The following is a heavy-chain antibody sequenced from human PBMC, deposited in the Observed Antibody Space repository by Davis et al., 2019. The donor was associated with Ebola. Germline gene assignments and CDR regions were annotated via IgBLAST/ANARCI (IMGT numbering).Heavy chain of an antibody. V-gene: IGHV3-66*04. D-gene: IGHD3-10*01. J-gene: IGHJ6*02. CDR1: GFTVSSNY. Sequence: GESLKISCAASGFTVSSNYMSWVRQAPGKGLEWVSVIYSGGSTYYADSVKGRFTISRGNSKNTLYLQMNSLRAEDTAVYFCARHLPYYSYGMDVWGQGTTVIVSS. CDR2: IYSGGST. CDR3: ARHLPYYSYGMDV.